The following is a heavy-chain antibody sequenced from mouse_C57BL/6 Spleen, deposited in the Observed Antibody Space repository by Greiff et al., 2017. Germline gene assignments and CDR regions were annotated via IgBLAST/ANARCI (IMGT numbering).Heavy chain of an antibody. CDR2: IYPGDGDT. CDR1: GYAFSSSW. J-gene: IGHJ4*01. D-gene: IGHD1-1*01. CDR3: ARPVDGSSCYARDY. Sequence: QVQLQQSGPELVKPGASVKISCKASGYAFSSSWMNWVKQRPGKGLEWIGRIYPGDGDTNYNGKFKGKATLTADKSSSTAYMQLSSLTSEDSAVYFCARPVDGSSCYARDYWGKGTSVTVSS. V-gene: IGHV1-82*01.